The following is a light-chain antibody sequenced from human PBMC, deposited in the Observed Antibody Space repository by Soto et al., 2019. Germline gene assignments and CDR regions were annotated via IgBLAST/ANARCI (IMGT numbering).Light chain of an antibody. Sequence: QSVLTQPPSASGTPGQRVTISCSGSNSNVGSNVVNWYQQLPGTAPKLLIYSNDQRPSGVPDRFSGSKSGTSASLAISGLQPDDEADYYCAARDDSLNGPVFGGGTKVTVL. V-gene: IGLV1-44*01. CDR1: NSNVGSNV. CDR2: SND. J-gene: IGLJ2*01. CDR3: AARDDSLNGPV.